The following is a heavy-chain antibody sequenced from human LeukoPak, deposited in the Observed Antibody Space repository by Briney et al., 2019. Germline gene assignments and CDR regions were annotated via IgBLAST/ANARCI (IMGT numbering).Heavy chain of an antibody. D-gene: IGHD3-22*01. J-gene: IGHJ5*02. Sequence: ASVKVSCKASGYTFTSYGISWVRQAPGQGLEWMGWISAYNGNTNYAQKLQGRVTMTTDTSTSTAYMELRSLRSDDTAVYYCARNYYDSSGKGYNWFDPWGQGTLVTVSS. CDR2: ISAYNGNT. V-gene: IGHV1-18*01. CDR3: ARNYYDSSGKGYNWFDP. CDR1: GYTFTSYG.